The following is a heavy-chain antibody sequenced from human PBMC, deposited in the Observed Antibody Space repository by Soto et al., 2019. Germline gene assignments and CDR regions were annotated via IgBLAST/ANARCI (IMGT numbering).Heavy chain of an antibody. D-gene: IGHD6-13*01. Sequence: PGGSLRLSCTASGFTFGDYAMSWVRQAPGKXLEWVGFIRSKAYGGTTEYAASVKGRFTISRDDSKSIAYLQMNSLKTEDTAVYYCTRDYSSSWYSARMDVWGQGTTVTVSS. CDR2: IRSKAYGGTT. J-gene: IGHJ6*02. V-gene: IGHV3-49*04. CDR1: GFTFGDYA. CDR3: TRDYSSSWYSARMDV.